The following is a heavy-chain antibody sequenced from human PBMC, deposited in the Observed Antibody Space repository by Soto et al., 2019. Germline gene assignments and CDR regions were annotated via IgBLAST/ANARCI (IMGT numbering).Heavy chain of an antibody. CDR1: GYTFTGYY. CDR2: INPNSGGT. Sequence: ASVKVSCKASGYTFTGYYMHWVRQAPGQGLEWMGWINPNSGGTNYAQKFQGWVTMTRDTSISTAYMELSRLRSDDTAVYYCARAGYWSGGSCSAAGYWFDPWGQGTLVTAPQ. CDR3: ARAGYWSGGSCSAAGYWFDP. D-gene: IGHD2-15*01. V-gene: IGHV1-2*04. J-gene: IGHJ5*02.